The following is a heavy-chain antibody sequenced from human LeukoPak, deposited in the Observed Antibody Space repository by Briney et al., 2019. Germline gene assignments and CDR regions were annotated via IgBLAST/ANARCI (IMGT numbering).Heavy chain of an antibody. V-gene: IGHV1-2*02. Sequence: ASVKVSCKASGGTFSSYAISWGRQAPGQGLEWMGWINPSSGGTNYAQKFQGRVTMTRDTSISTAYMELSRLRSDDTAVYYCARDPVYVISGYSYYYMYVWGKGTTVTVSS. J-gene: IGHJ6*03. D-gene: IGHD2-8*01. CDR1: GGTFSSYA. CDR2: INPSSGGT. CDR3: ARDPVYVISGYSYYYMYV.